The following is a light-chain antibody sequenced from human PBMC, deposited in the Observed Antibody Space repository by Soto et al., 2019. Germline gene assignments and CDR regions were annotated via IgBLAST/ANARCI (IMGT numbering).Light chain of an antibody. CDR3: SSYGGSNNLV. Sequence: QSVLTQPPSASGSPGQSVTISCTGTSSDVGGYNYVSWYQQHPGKAPKLMIYEVSERPSGVPDRFSGSKSGNTASLTVSGLQAEEDDDYYCSSYGGSNNLVFGGGTKLTVL. J-gene: IGLJ2*01. CDR2: EVS. CDR1: SSDVGGYNY. V-gene: IGLV2-8*01.